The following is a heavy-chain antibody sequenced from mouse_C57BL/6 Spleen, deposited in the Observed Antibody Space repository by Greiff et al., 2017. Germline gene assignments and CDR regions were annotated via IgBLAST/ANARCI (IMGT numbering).Heavy chain of an antibody. CDR2: ISYDGSN. CDR3: AREPIFYAMDY. CDR1: GYSITSGYY. Sequence: EVKLMESGPGLVKPSQSLSLTCSVTGYSITSGYYWNWIRQFPGNKLEWMGYISYDGSNNYNPSLKNRIAITRDTSKNQFFLKLNSVTTEDTATYYCAREPIFYAMDYWGQGTSVTVSS. V-gene: IGHV3-6*01. J-gene: IGHJ4*01.